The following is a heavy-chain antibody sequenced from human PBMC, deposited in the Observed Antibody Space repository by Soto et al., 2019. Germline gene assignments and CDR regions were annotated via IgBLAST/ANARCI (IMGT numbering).Heavy chain of an antibody. D-gene: IGHD5-12*01. V-gene: IGHV4-59*01. J-gene: IGHJ4*02. CDR3: ARDRRDIVATTTAGSSIGFDY. CDR2: IYYSGST. Sequence: ASETLSLTCTVSGCSISSYYWSWIRQPPGKGLEWIGYIYYSGSTNYNPSLKSRVTISVDTSKNQFSLKLSSVTAADTAVYYCARDRRDIVATTTAGSSIGFDYWGQGTLVTVSS. CDR1: GCSISSYY.